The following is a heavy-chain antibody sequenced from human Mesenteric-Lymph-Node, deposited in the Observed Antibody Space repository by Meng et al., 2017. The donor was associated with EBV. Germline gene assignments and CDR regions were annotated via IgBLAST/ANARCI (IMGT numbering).Heavy chain of an antibody. J-gene: IGHJ4*02. Sequence: GQVVHSGAEVENPGASVKVYCKASGYTFSRYGFNWVRQAPGQGLEWMGWLSPYTGITDYAQKLQDRVTMTTDTSTSTVYMELRSLRSDDTAAYYCARERVEMSTVVLDYWGQGTLVTVSS. CDR1: GYTFSRYG. CDR2: LSPYTGIT. D-gene: IGHD5-24*01. CDR3: ARERVEMSTVVLDY. V-gene: IGHV1-18*01.